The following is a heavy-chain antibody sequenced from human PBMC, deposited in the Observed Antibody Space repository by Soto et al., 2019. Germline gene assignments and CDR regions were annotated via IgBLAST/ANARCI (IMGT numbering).Heavy chain of an antibody. V-gene: IGHV3-21*01. CDR1: GFNFSSYS. CDR2: ISSSSSYI. D-gene: IGHD4-17*01. Sequence: GGSLRLSCAASGFNFSSYSMNWVRQAPGKGLEWVSSISSSSSYIYYADSVKGRFTISRDNAKNSLYLQMNSLRAEDTAVYYCARNDYGDYTPPLDYWGQGTLVTVSS. CDR3: ARNDYGDYTPPLDY. J-gene: IGHJ4*02.